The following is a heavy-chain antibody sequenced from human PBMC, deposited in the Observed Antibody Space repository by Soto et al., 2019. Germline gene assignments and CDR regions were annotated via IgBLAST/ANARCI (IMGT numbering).Heavy chain of an antibody. V-gene: IGHV3-23*01. CDR3: AKVGRGGVVVVTANLVIG. Sequence: EVQLLESGGGLVQPGGSLRLSCAASGFTFSSYAMSWVRQAPGRGLEWVSAISVRSGITYYADSVKGRFTISRDKSKNTLYQQMNSLRAEDTAVYYCAKVGRGGVVVVTANLVIGWGQGALVTVAS. CDR2: ISVRSGIT. CDR1: GFTFSSYA. J-gene: IGHJ4*02. D-gene: IGHD2-15*01.